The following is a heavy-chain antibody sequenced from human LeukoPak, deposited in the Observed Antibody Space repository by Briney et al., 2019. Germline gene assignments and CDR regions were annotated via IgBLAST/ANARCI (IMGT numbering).Heavy chain of an antibody. V-gene: IGHV4-59*12. Sequence: PSETLSLTCTVSGGSISSYYWSWTRQPPGKGLEWIGYIYYSGSTNHNPSLKSRVTISVDTSKNQFSLKLSSVTAADTAVYYCARDRTGELDYWGQGTLVTVSS. J-gene: IGHJ4*02. CDR1: GGSISSYY. CDR2: IYYSGST. CDR3: ARDRTGELDY. D-gene: IGHD7-27*01.